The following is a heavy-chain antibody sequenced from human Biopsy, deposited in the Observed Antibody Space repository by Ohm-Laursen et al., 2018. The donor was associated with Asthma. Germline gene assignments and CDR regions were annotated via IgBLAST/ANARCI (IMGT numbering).Heavy chain of an antibody. D-gene: IGHD3-10*01. CDR3: ARAVDYSHYYGIDV. V-gene: IGHV1-18*01. Sequence: SVKVSCKTSGYTFNSAGITWVRQAPGQGLEWMGWISVYNGNTKVAQKLQDGVTMITDTSTSTAYMELRSLRSDDTAVYFCARAVDYSHYYGIDVWGQGTTVTVSS. CDR2: ISVYNGNT. CDR1: GYTFNSAG. J-gene: IGHJ6*02.